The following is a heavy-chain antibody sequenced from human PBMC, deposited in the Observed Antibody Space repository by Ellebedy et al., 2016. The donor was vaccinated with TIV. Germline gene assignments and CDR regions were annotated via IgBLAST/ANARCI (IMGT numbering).Heavy chain of an antibody. CDR2: ISSNGGST. CDR3: VKPLGGGGGYS. Sequence: GESLKISCSASGFTFSSYTMRWVRQAPGMRLESVSAISSNGGSTYYADSVKGRFTISRDNSRNTLFLQMSSLRAEDTAIYYCVKPLGGGGGYSWGQGTLVTVSS. J-gene: IGHJ4*02. CDR1: GFTFSSYT. V-gene: IGHV3-64D*09. D-gene: IGHD1-26*01.